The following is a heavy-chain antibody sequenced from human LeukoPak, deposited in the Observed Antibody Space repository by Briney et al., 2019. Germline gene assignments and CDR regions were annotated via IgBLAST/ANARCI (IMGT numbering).Heavy chain of an antibody. V-gene: IGHV3-23*01. Sequence: GGSLRLSCAASGFAFNTYGMSWVRQAPGKGLEWVSAICGSGGNTYYADSVKGRFTISRDNSKNTLYLQMNSLRAEDTALYYCAKDRTWGLDYWGQGTLVTVSS. D-gene: IGHD7-27*01. CDR1: GFAFNTYG. J-gene: IGHJ4*02. CDR3: AKDRTWGLDY. CDR2: ICGSGGNT.